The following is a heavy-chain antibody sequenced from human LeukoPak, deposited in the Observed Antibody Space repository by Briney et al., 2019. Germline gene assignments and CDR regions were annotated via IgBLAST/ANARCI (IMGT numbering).Heavy chain of an antibody. J-gene: IGHJ4*02. CDR1: GFTFSRYW. CDR2: IKEDGSEK. Sequence: GGSLRLSCAASGFTFSRYWMSWVRQAPGKGLEWVANIKEDGSEKYYVDSVRGRFTISRDNAKNSLYLQMNSLRAEDTAVYYCGGSSWKTVAYWGQGPLVPVSS. CDR3: GGSSWKTVAY. V-gene: IGHV3-7*01. D-gene: IGHD6-13*01.